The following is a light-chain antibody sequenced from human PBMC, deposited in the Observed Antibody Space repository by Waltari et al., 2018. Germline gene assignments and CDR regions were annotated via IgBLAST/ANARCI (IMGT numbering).Light chain of an antibody. Sequence: DIQMTQSPSSLSASVGDRVTITCRASQTVVSYLHWYQHKPGKAPKLLIYAASGLQSGVPSRFSGRGSGTAFTLTISSLQPEDFATYYCQQTYTTLGTLGQGPKVEIK. V-gene: IGKV1-39*01. J-gene: IGKJ1*01. CDR2: AAS. CDR1: QTVVSY. CDR3: QQTYTTLGT.